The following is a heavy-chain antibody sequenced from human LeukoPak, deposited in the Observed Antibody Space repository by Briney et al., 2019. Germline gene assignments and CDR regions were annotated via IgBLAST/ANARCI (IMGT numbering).Heavy chain of an antibody. CDR2: IYPGDSDT. Sequence: GESLQISCQGSGYSFTSYWIGWVRPVPGKGLEWMGIIYPGDSDTRYSPPFQGQVTISADKSISTAYLQWSSLKASDTAMYYCARGSLGYFDYWGQGTLVTVSS. J-gene: IGHJ4*02. V-gene: IGHV5-51*01. CDR1: GYSFTSYW. CDR3: ARGSLGYFDY.